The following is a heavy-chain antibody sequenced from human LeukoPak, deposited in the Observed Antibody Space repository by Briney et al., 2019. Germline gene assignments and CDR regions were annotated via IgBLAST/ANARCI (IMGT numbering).Heavy chain of an antibody. D-gene: IGHD6-25*01. V-gene: IGHV4-39*02. CDR1: GGSISSSSYY. J-gene: IGHJ4*02. Sequence: PSETLSLTCTVSGGSISSSSYYWGWIRQPPGKGLEWIGGIYYSGSTYYNPSLKSRVTISVDTSKNQFSLKLSSVTAADTAVYYCAREAAHISEAAFDSWGQGDLVTVSS. CDR2: IYYSGST. CDR3: AREAAHISEAAFDS.